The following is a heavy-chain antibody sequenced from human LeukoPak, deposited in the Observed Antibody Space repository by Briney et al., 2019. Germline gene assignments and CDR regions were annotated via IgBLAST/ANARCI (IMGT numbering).Heavy chain of an antibody. CDR2: VYPGDSDT. J-gene: IGHJ3*02. V-gene: IGHV5-51*01. CDR1: GYSFTTYW. CDR3: ARRGYDAFDI. D-gene: IGHD5-18*01. Sequence: GESLKISCKASGYSFTTYWIAWVRQMPGKGLEWMGSVYPGDSDTRYSPSFQGHVTISADKSISTAYLQWSSLKASDTAMYYCARRGYDAFDIWGQGTMVTVSS.